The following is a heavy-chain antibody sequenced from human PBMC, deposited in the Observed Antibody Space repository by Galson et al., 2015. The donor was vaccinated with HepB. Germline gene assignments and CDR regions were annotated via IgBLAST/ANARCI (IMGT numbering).Heavy chain of an antibody. CDR3: ARVDASIFGVALDY. D-gene: IGHD3-3*01. Sequence: SVKVSCKASADTFSGYYLHWVRQAPGQGLEWMGWISPNSGGTKYAQNFQGRVTMTRDTSITTVYMELNSLTFDDTAVYYCARVDASIFGVALDYWGQGTLVTDSS. J-gene: IGHJ4*02. V-gene: IGHV1-2*02. CDR1: ADTFSGYY. CDR2: ISPNSGGT.